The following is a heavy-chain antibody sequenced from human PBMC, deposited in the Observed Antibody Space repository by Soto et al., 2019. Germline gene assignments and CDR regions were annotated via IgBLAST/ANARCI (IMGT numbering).Heavy chain of an antibody. V-gene: IGHV3-21*01. J-gene: IGHJ4*02. Sequence: GGSLRLSCAASGFTFSSYAMSWVRQAPGKGLEWVSSIDTGTRHVYYADSVRGRFTISRDDAKNSLYLQMNSLRVEDTALYYCARRTVTTYHSFDYWGQGTLVTVSS. CDR3: ARRTVTTYHSFDY. CDR1: GFTFSSYA. CDR2: IDTGTRHV. D-gene: IGHD4-17*01.